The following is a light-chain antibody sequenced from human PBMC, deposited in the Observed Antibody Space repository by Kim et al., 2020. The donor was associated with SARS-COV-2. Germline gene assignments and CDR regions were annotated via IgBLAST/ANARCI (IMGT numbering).Light chain of an antibody. CDR2: WAS. Sequence: RATINCKSSQSIFYNPNNKNDLAWYQQKPGQPPKLLIYWASTRESGVPDRFSGSGSGTDFTLTINSLQAEDVAVYYCQQYYSSPRTFGQGTKLEIK. J-gene: IGKJ2*01. CDR1: QSIFYNPNNKND. V-gene: IGKV4-1*01. CDR3: QQYYSSPRT.